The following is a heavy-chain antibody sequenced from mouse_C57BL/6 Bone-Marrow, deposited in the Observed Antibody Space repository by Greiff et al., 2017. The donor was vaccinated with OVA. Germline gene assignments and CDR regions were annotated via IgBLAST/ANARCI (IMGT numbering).Heavy chain of an antibody. CDR1: GYTFTSYW. J-gene: IGHJ2*01. CDR3: ALYDYDDPFDY. V-gene: IGHV1-69*01. D-gene: IGHD2-4*01. Sequence: QVQLQQPGAELVMPGASVKLSCKASGYTFTSYWMHWVKQRPGQGLEWIGEIDPSDSYTNYNQKFKGKSTLTVDKSSSTAYMQLSSLTSEDSAVYYCALYDYDDPFDYWGQGTTLTVSS. CDR2: IDPSDSYT.